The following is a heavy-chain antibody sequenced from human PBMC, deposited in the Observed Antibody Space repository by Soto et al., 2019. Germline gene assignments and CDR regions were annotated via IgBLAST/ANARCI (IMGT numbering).Heavy chain of an antibody. J-gene: IGHJ4*02. D-gene: IGHD6-6*01. Sequence: HPGGSLRLSCAASGFTVSSNYMSWVRQAPGKGLEWVSIIYSDGTTSYADSVKGRFTISRDNFKNTLHLQMNSLRAEDTAVYYCAILSNWGQGTLVNVSS. CDR2: IYSDGTT. CDR3: AILSN. CDR1: GFTVSSNY. V-gene: IGHV3-53*01.